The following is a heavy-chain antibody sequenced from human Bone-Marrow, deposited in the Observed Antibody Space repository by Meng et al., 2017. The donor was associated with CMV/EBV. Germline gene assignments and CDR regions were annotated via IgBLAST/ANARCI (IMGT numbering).Heavy chain of an antibody. D-gene: IGHD2-15*01. CDR3: TRVGCSAGSCYSAAS. J-gene: IGHJ5*02. Sequence: FTFSDHYMDWVRQAPGKGLEWVGRIRNKANSYNTEYAASVKGRFTFSRDDSKNSLFLQMNSLKTEDTAIYYCTRVGCSAGSCYSAASWGQGTPVTVSS. CDR1: FTFSDHY. V-gene: IGHV3-72*01. CDR2: IRNKANSYNT.